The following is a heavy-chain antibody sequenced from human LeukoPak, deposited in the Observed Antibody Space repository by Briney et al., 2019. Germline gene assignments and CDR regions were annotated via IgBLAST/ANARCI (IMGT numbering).Heavy chain of an antibody. CDR2: IYSGGST. CDR1: GFTVSSNY. CDR3: GRGGAYYVSGGAFDI. J-gene: IGHJ3*02. D-gene: IGHD3-10*01. Sequence: GGSLRLSCAASGFTVSSNYMSWVRQAPGKGLEWVSVIYSGGSTYYADSVKGRFTISRHNSKNTLYLQMNSLRAEDTAVYYCGRGGAYYVSGGAFDIWGQGTMVTVSS. V-gene: IGHV3-53*04.